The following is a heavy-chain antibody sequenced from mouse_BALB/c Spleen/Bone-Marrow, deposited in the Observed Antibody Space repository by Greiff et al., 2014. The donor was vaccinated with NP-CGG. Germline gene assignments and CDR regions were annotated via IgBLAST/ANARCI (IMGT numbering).Heavy chain of an antibody. Sequence: EVQGVESGGGSVQPGGSLKLSCAASGFTFSSYTMSWVRQTPEKRLEWVAYISNGGGSTYYPDTVKGRFTISRDNAKNTLYLQMSSLKSEDTAMYYCARHGGSRGYYFDYWGQGTTLTVSS. CDR2: ISNGGGST. CDR1: GFTFSSYT. V-gene: IGHV5-12-2*01. CDR3: ARHGGSRGYYFDY. D-gene: IGHD1-1*01. J-gene: IGHJ2*01.